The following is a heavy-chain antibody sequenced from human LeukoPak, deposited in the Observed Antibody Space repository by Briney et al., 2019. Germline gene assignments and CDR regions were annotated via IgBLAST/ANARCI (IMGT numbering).Heavy chain of an antibody. CDR2: IGTASDT. D-gene: IGHD1-1*01. CDR3: ARGPPRGKYYYMDV. Sequence: GGSLRLSCAASGFTFSSFDMPWVRQPTAQGLEWVSTIGTASDTYYPGSVEGRFTLSRDNAKNSLYLQMNSLTAGDTAVYYCARGPPRGKYYYMDVWGKGTTVTVSS. J-gene: IGHJ6*03. CDR1: GFTFSSFD. V-gene: IGHV3-13*01.